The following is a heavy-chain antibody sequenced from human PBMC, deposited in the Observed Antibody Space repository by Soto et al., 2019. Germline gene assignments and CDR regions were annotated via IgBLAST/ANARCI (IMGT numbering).Heavy chain of an antibody. V-gene: IGHV4-61*01. Sequence: SETLSRTCTVSGGSISSSSYYWCWIRQPPGKGLEWIGYIYYSGSANYNPSLKSRVTISVDTSKNQFSLKLSSVTAADTAVYYCARDSGVDYASTYWGQGTLVTVSS. CDR3: ARDSGVDYASTY. CDR1: GGSISSSSYY. CDR2: IYYSGSA. J-gene: IGHJ4*02. D-gene: IGHD4-17*01.